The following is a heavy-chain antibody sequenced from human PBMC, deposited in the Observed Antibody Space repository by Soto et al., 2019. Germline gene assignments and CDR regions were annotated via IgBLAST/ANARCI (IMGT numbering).Heavy chain of an antibody. J-gene: IGHJ3*02. CDR1: GFTVSSNY. D-gene: IGHD2-2*01. V-gene: IGHV3-53*04. CDR2: IYSGGST. Sequence: EVQLVESGGGLVQPGGSLRLSCAASGFTVSSNYMSWVRQAPGKGLEWDSVIYSGGSTYYADSVKGRFTISRHNSKNTLYLQMNSLRAEDTAVYYCARESGGSTSGHPSDAFDIWGQGTMVTVSS. CDR3: ARESGGSTSGHPSDAFDI.